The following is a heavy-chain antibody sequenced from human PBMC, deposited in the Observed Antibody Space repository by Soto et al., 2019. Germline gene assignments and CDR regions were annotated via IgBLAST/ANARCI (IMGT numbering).Heavy chain of an antibody. Sequence: SGPTLVNPTQTLTLTCTFSGFSLSTSGMCVSWIRQPPGKALEWLARIDWDDDKYYSTSLKTRLTISKDTSKNQVVLTMTNMDPVDTATYYCARMWGPRAARPRYFDWPLDYWGQGTLVTVSS. J-gene: IGHJ4*02. CDR1: GFSLSTSGMC. D-gene: IGHD3-9*01. CDR3: ARMWGPRAARPRYFDWPLDY. V-gene: IGHV2-70*11. CDR2: IDWDDDK.